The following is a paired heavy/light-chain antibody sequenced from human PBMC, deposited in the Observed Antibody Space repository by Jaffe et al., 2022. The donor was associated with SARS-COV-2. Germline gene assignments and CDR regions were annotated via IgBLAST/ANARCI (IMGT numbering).Heavy chain of an antibody. CDR2: IFNSGNT. D-gene: IGHD5-12*01. CDR1: GGSVSTYY. Sequence: QVQLQESSPGLVKPSETLSLTCTVSGGSVSTYYWSWIRQPPEKGLEWIAYIFNSGNTNYNPSLKSRVTISVDTSKNQFSLKMSSVTAADTAIYYCALFPGGYNTGWGQGTLVTVSS. V-gene: IGHV4-59*08. J-gene: IGHJ4*02. CDR3: ALFPGGYNTG.
Light chain of an antibody. J-gene: IGLJ1*01. Sequence: QAVVTQEPSLTVSPGGTVTLTCGSSTGTVTSTHYPYWFQQKPGQAPRTLIYDTSNRHSWTPARFSGSLLGGKAALTLSGAQPEDEADYYCVLSYRTSYVFGPGTKVTVL. V-gene: IGLV7-46*01. CDR3: VLSYRTSYV. CDR1: TGTVTSTHY. CDR2: DTS.